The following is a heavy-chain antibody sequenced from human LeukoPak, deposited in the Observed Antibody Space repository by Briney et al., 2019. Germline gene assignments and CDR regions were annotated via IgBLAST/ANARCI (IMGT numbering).Heavy chain of an antibody. Sequence: SETLSLTCAVYGGSFSGYYWSWIRQPPGKGLEWIGEINHSGSTNYNPSLKSRVTISVDTSKNQFSLKLSSVTAADTAVYYCARAGSGSSTYFDYWGQGTLVTVSS. CDR2: INHSGST. CDR1: GGSFSGYY. D-gene: IGHD3-10*01. J-gene: IGHJ4*02. CDR3: ARAGSGSSTYFDY. V-gene: IGHV4-34*01.